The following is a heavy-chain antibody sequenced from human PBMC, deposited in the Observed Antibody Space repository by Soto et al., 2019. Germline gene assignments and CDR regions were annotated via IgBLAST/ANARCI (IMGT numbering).Heavy chain of an antibody. CDR3: ARVRGVTYFDY. J-gene: IGHJ4*02. Sequence: QVQLQESGPGLVKPSQTLSLTCTVSGGSXSXGXXXXXXXXXXXXXGLEWIGYIYYSGSTYYNPSLKSRVTISVDTSKNQFSLKLSSVTAADXAVYYCARVRGVTYFDYWGQGTLVTVSS. CDR1: GGSXSXGXXX. V-gene: IGHV4-30-4*01. D-gene: IGHD3-10*01. CDR2: IYYSGST.